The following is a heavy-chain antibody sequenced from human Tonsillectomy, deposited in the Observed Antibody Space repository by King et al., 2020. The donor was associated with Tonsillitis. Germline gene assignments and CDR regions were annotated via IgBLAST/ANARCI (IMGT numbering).Heavy chain of an antibody. Sequence: QLVQSGGGLVKPGGSVRLSCAASGFTFSNAWMNWVRQAPGKGLEWVGRIASKTDVGTTEYAAPVKGRFTISGDDSKNTLYLQMTSLKTEDTAVYYCLAWVRGDACWGQGTLVTVSS. CDR1: GFTFSNAW. V-gene: IGHV3-15*07. CDR2: IASKTDVGTT. D-gene: IGHD7-27*01. CDR3: LAWVRGDAC. J-gene: IGHJ4*02.